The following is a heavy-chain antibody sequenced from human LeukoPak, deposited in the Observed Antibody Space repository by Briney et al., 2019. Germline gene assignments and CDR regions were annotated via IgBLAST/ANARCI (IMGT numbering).Heavy chain of an antibody. V-gene: IGHV3-7*01. CDR3: AIWTSGNS. D-gene: IGHD1-1*01. Sequence: GGSLRLSCAASGFTFNRSWMNWVRQAPGKGLEWVANMDPSGSQKRYVDSVKGRFIISKDDPGASLYLDMYSLRAEDTAIYYCAIWTSGNSWGQGTLVTVSS. J-gene: IGHJ5*02. CDR1: GFTFNRSW. CDR2: MDPSGSQK.